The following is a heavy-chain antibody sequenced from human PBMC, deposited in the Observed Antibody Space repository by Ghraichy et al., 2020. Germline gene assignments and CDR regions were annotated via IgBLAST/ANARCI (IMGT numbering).Heavy chain of an antibody. CDR2: ISTDSAYK. Sequence: LSLTCAASGFKFRDYNMNWVRQAPGKGLEWVSSISTDSAYKYYAESLRGRFTISRDNAENSVFLEVDSLRAEDSALYYCARGGYYFDFWGQGVLVTVSS. CDR3: ARGGYYFDF. V-gene: IGHV3-21*01. J-gene: IGHJ4*02. CDR1: GFKFRDYN.